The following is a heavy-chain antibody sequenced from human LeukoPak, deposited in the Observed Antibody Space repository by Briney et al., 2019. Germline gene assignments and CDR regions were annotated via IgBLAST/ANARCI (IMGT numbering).Heavy chain of an antibody. V-gene: IGHV3-23*01. CDR3: ARDRIKSGSYYFDY. CDR2: VSASGYST. CDR1: GFTFGNFA. Sequence: GGSLRLSCATSGFTFGNFAMSWVRQAPGKGLEWVSAVSASGYSTYYADSVKGRFTISRDNAKNSMYLQMNSLRAEDTAVYYCARDRIKSGSYYFDYWGQGTLVTVSS. J-gene: IGHJ4*02. D-gene: IGHD1-26*01.